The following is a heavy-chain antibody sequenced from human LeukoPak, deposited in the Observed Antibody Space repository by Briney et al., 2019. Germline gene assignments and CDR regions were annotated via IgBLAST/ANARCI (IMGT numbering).Heavy chain of an antibody. J-gene: IGHJ3*02. CDR1: GYSFTSYW. CDR3: ARRYYYDSSGYYLAHDAFDI. V-gene: IGHV5-51*01. Sequence: GESLKISCKGSGYSFTSYWIGWVRQMPGKGLEWMGIIYPGDSETRYSPSFQGQVTISADKSISTAYLQWSSLKASDTAMYYCARRYYYDSSGYYLAHDAFDIWGQGTMVTVSS. CDR2: IYPGDSET. D-gene: IGHD3-22*01.